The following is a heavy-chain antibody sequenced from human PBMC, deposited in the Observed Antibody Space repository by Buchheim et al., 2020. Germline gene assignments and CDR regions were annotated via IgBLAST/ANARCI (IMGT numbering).Heavy chain of an antibody. D-gene: IGHD3-3*01. Sequence: QVQLQQWGAGVLKPSETVSLTCAAYGGSFSGYFWTWIRQTPGKGLEWIGEINHSGRSNYNPSLKGRLTISVDTSKNQFSLKLRSVTAADTGLYYCARGRFLEWLSTRRNHYMDVWGKGTT. CDR1: GGSFSGYF. V-gene: IGHV4-34*01. CDR2: INHSGRS. J-gene: IGHJ6*03. CDR3: ARGRFLEWLSTRRNHYMDV.